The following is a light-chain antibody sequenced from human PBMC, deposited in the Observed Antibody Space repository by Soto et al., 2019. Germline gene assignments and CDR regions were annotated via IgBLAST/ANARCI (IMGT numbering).Light chain of an antibody. J-gene: IGLJ1*01. Sequence: QSALTQPASVSGSPGQSITISCTGTSSDVGGYNYVSWYQQHPGKAPKLMIYDVRNRPSGVSNRVSGSKSGNTASLTISGLQAEDEADYYCSSYTSSSTRVFGTGTQLTVL. CDR1: SSDVGGYNY. CDR3: SSYTSSSTRV. V-gene: IGLV2-14*01. CDR2: DVR.